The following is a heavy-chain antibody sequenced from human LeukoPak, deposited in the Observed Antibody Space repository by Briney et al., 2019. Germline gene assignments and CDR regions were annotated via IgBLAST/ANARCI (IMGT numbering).Heavy chain of an antibody. D-gene: IGHD6-19*01. Sequence: SETLSLTCTVSGYSISSGYYWGWIRQPPGKGLEWIGAIFHGGNTYYNPSLKNRVTMSLDTSNNLFSLNLTSVTAADTAVYFCARDEGVPGIDYYYYGMDVWGQGTTVTVSS. V-gene: IGHV4-38-2*02. J-gene: IGHJ6*02. CDR2: IFHGGNT. CDR1: GYSISSGYY. CDR3: ARDEGVPGIDYYYYGMDV.